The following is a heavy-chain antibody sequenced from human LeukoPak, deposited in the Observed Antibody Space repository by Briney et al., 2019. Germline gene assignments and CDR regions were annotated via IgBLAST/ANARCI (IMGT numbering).Heavy chain of an antibody. CDR2: TQYDGINK. CDR3: ARVAATYYFDY. J-gene: IGHJ4*02. CDR1: GFTFSSYG. V-gene: IGHV3-30*02. Sequence: GGSLRLSCVASGFTFSSYGMHWVRQAPGKGLEWVAFTQYDGINKYYADSVKGRFTISRDNSKNTLYLQMNSLRVEDTAVYYCARVAATYYFDYWGQGTLVTVSS. D-gene: IGHD2-15*01.